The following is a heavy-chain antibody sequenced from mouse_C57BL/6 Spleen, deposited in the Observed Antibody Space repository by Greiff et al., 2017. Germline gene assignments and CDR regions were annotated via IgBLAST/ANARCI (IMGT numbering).Heavy chain of an antibody. D-gene: IGHD3-3*01. CDR2: IYPGSGST. J-gene: IGHJ4*01. Sequence: QVQLQQPGAELVKPGASVKMSCKASGYTFTSYWMHWVKQRPGQGLEWIGEIYPGSGSTNYNEKFKSKATLTVDTSSSTAYMQLSSLTSEYSAVYGRAIEGTRMDYWGQGTSVTVSS. V-gene: IGHV1-55*01. CDR3: AIEGTRMDY. CDR1: GYTFTSYW.